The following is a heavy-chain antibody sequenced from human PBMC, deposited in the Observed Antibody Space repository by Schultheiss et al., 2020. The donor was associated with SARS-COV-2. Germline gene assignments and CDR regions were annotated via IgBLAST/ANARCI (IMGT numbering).Heavy chain of an antibody. CDR1: GGSFSGYY. D-gene: IGHD3-10*01. V-gene: IGHV4-34*01. J-gene: IGHJ6*02. CDR2: INHSGST. Sequence: SETLSLTCAVYGGSFSGYYWSWIRQPPGKGLEWIGEINHSGSTNYNPSLKSRVTISVDTSKNQFSLKLSSVTAADMAMYYCARLLWFGELSGYYYGMDVWGQGTTVTVAS. CDR3: ARLLWFGELSGYYYGMDV.